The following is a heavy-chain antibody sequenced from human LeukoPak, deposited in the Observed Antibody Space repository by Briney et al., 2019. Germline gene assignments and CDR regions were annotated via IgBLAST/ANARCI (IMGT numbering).Heavy chain of an antibody. D-gene: IGHD2-2*01. CDR3: ARKTLVVPGDY. J-gene: IGHJ4*02. CDR1: GFAFDDYD. V-gene: IGHV3-20*04. Sequence: GGSLRLSCAASGFAFDDYDMSWVRQAPGKWLEWVSGINWNGGNTGYADSVKGRFTISRDKAKNSLYLQMNSLRAEDTALYYCARKTLVVPGDYWGQGTLVTVSS. CDR2: INWNGGNT.